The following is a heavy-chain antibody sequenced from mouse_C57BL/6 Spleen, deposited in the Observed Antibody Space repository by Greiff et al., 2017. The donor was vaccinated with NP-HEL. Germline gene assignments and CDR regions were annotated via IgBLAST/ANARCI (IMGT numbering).Heavy chain of an antibody. D-gene: IGHD1-1*01. CDR2: IDPANGNT. CDR3: ATITTVVATKGDY. V-gene: IGHV14-3*01. Sequence: EVKLLESVAELVRPGASVKLSCTASGFNIKNTYMHWVKQRPEQGLEWIGRIDPANGNTKYAPKFQGKATITADTSSNTAYLQLSSLTSEDTAIYYCATITTVVATKGDYWGQGTTLTVSS. J-gene: IGHJ2*01. CDR1: GFNIKNTY.